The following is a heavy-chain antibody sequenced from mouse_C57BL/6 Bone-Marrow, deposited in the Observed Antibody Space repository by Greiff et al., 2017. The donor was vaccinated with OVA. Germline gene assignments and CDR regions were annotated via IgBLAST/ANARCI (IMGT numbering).Heavy chain of an antibody. V-gene: IGHV2-2*01. CDR3: ARKSTAQATLYAMDY. D-gene: IGHD3-2*02. Sequence: QVQLQQSGPGLVQPSQSLSITCTVSGFSLTSYGVHWVRQSPGKGLEWLGVIWSGGSTDYNAAFISRLSISKDNSKSQVFFKMNSLQADDTAIYYCARKSTAQATLYAMDYWGQGTSVTVSS. CDR2: IWSGGST. J-gene: IGHJ4*01. CDR1: GFSLTSYG.